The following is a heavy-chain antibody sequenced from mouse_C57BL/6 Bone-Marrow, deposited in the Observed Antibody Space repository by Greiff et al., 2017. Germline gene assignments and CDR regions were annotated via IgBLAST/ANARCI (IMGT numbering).Heavy chain of an antibody. D-gene: IGHD1-1*01. Sequence: QVHVKQPGAELVMPGASVKLSCKASGYTFTSYWMHWVKQRPGQGLEWIGEIDPSDSYTNYNQKFKGKSTLTVDKSSSTAYMQLSSLTSEDSAVXYCARYGYYGSSWYFDVWGTGTTVTVSS. V-gene: IGHV1-69*01. CDR2: IDPSDSYT. J-gene: IGHJ1*03. CDR3: ARYGYYGSSWYFDV. CDR1: GYTFTSYW.